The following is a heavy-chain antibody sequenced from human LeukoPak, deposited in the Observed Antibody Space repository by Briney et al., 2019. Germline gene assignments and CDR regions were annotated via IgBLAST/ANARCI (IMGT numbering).Heavy chain of an antibody. CDR2: ISYSGST. CDR1: GGSMTAYY. Sequence: SETLSLTCTVSGGSMTAYYWTWIRQPPGKGLEWIGYISYSGSTNYNPSLQSRLTILVDTSKNQFSLKLSSVTAADTAVYYCARDNLALNTLDVWGQGTTVTVSS. CDR3: ARDNLALNTLDV. D-gene: IGHD2-15*01. V-gene: IGHV4-59*01. J-gene: IGHJ6*02.